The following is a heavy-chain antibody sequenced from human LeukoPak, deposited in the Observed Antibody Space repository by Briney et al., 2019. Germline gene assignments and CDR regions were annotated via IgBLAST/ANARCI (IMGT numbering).Heavy chain of an antibody. CDR1: GFTFSDYN. Sequence: PGGSLRLSCAASGFTFSDYNMRWLRQAPGKGLEWVSSISRSGSTKYYADSVKGRFTISRDNAKNSLFLQMNSLRAEDTAVYYCARVLRYCSGGNCYSGGLGYMDVWGKGTTVTISS. CDR2: ISRSGSTK. CDR3: ARVLRYCSGGNCYSGGLGYMDV. V-gene: IGHV3-11*01. D-gene: IGHD2-15*01. J-gene: IGHJ6*03.